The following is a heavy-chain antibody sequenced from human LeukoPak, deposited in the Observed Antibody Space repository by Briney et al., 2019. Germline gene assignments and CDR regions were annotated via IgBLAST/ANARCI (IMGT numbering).Heavy chain of an antibody. CDR1: GFTFSDYY. CDR3: ARESGSPHDAFDI. J-gene: IGHJ3*02. CDR2: ISSSGSTI. V-gene: IGHV3-11*01. D-gene: IGHD1-26*01. Sequence: GGSLRLSCAASGFTFSDYYMSWIRQAPGKGLEWVSYISSSGSTIYYADSVKGRFTISRDDAKNSLYLQMNSLRAEDTAVYYCARESGSPHDAFDIWGQGTMVTVSS.